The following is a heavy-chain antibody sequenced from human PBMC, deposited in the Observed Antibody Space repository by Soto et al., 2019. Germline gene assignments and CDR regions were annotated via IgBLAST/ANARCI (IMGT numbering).Heavy chain of an antibody. J-gene: IGHJ6*02. CDR1: GYTFTGYY. Sequence: ASVKVSCKASGYTFTGYYMHWVRQAPGQGLEWMGWINPNSGGTNYAQKFQGRVTMTRDTSISTAYMELSRLRSDDTAVYYCARAGGGYCSGGSCYYTPYHYYYYGMDVWGQGTTVTVSS. V-gene: IGHV1-2*02. CDR3: ARAGGGYCSGGSCYYTPYHYYYYGMDV. D-gene: IGHD2-15*01. CDR2: INPNSGGT.